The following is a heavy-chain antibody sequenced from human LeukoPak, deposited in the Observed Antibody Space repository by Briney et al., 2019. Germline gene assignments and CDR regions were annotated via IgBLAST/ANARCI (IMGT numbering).Heavy chain of an antibody. CDR2: ISSNGSTI. CDR3: AREEVTIFGVVIIDYYGMDV. D-gene: IGHD3-3*01. V-gene: IGHV3-11*01. CDR1: GFTFSDYY. J-gene: IGHJ6*02. Sequence: GGSLRLSCAASGFTFSDYYMSWIRQAPGKGLEWVSYISSNGSTIYYADSVKGRFTISRDNAKNSLYLQMNSLRAEDTAVYYCAREEVTIFGVVIIDYYGMDVWGQGTTVTVSS.